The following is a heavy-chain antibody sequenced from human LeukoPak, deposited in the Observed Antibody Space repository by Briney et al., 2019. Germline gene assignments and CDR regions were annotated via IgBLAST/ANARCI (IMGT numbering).Heavy chain of an antibody. Sequence: GGSLRPSCATSGFTFSSYGMHWVRQAPGKGLEWVAVISYDGSNKYYADSVKGRFTISRDNSKNTLYLQMNSLRAEDTAVYYCAKLLGWELDYWGQGTLVTVSS. V-gene: IGHV3-30*18. D-gene: IGHD1-26*01. CDR1: GFTFSSYG. CDR3: AKLLGWELDY. J-gene: IGHJ4*02. CDR2: ISYDGSNK.